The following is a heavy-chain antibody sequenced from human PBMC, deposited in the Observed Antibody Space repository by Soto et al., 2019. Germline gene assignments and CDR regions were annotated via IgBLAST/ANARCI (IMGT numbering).Heavy chain of an antibody. CDR3: ARGYYGSGRDFDY. Sequence: QVQLQQWGAGLLKPSETLSLTCAVYGGSFSGYYWSWIRQPPGKGLEWIGEINRSGSTNYNPSLMSRVTVSVDTSKNQFSLKLSSVTAADTAVYYCARGYYGSGRDFDYWGQGTLVTVSS. D-gene: IGHD3-10*01. CDR1: GGSFSGYY. V-gene: IGHV4-34*01. J-gene: IGHJ4*02. CDR2: INRSGST.